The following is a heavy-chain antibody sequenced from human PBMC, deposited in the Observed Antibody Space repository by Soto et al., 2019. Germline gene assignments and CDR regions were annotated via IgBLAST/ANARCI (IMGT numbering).Heavy chain of an antibody. Sequence: ASVKVSCKASGYTFTSYGISGVRQAPGQGLEWMGWISAYNGNTNYAQKLQGRVTMTTDTSTSTAYMELRSLRSDDTAVYYCARDRTRSSSSTSCSQSSHWGQGPLVNVSS. J-gene: IGHJ4*02. CDR1: GYTFTSYG. V-gene: IGHV1-18*01. CDR3: ARDRTRSSSSTSCSQSSH. D-gene: IGHD2-2*01. CDR2: ISAYNGNT.